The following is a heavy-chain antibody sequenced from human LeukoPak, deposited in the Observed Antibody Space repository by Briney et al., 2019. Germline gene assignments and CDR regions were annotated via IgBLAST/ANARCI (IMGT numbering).Heavy chain of an antibody. V-gene: IGHV1-18*04. J-gene: IGHJ4*02. D-gene: IGHD6-13*01. Sequence: ASVKVSCKGSGYTFTSYGISWVRQAPGQGLEWMGWISAYNGNTNYAQKLQGRVTMTTDTSTSTAYKELRSLRSDDTAVYYCARAEYSSSWPIDYWGQGTLVTVSS. CDR3: ARAEYSSSWPIDY. CDR1: GYTFTSYG. CDR2: ISAYNGNT.